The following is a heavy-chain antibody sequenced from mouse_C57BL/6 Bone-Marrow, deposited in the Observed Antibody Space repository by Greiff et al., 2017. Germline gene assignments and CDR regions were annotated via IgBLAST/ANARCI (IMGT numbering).Heavy chain of an antibody. Sequence: QVQLQQSGAELARPGASVKLSCKASGYTFTSYGISWVKQRTGQGLEWIGEIHPRSGNTYYNEKFKGKATLTADKSSSTAYMDLRSLTAADAAVYFCARAGFPDYGSSLAYWGQGTLVTVSA. CDR3: ARAGFPDYGSSLAY. V-gene: IGHV1-81*01. CDR2: IHPRSGNT. J-gene: IGHJ3*01. CDR1: GYTFTSYG. D-gene: IGHD1-1*01.